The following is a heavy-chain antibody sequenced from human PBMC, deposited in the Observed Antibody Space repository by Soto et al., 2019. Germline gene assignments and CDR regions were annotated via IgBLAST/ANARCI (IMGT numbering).Heavy chain of an antibody. V-gene: IGHV1-69*05. CDR2: IIPIFGTA. Sequence: QVQLVQSGAEVKKPGSSVKVSCKASGGTFSSYAISWVRQAPGQGLEWMGGIIPIFGTANYAQKFQGRVTITRDESTSTAYMELSSLRSEDTAVYYCAGHCGGDCYSLINYYYYGMDVWGQGTTVTVAS. D-gene: IGHD2-21*02. CDR3: AGHCGGDCYSLINYYYYGMDV. CDR1: GGTFSSYA. J-gene: IGHJ6*02.